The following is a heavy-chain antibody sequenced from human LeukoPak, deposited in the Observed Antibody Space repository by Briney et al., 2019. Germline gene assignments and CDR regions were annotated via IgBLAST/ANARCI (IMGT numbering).Heavy chain of an antibody. J-gene: IGHJ4*02. CDR3: ARVAPSSGAVNR. D-gene: IGHD6-19*01. Sequence: SETLSLTCAVSGGSISTYYWSWIRQPAGKGLEWIGRIYTSGSTSYNPSLKSRVTMSVDTPKNQFSLKMTSVTAADAAVYYCARVAPSSGAVNRWGQGTLVTVSS. V-gene: IGHV4-4*07. CDR2: IYTSGST. CDR1: GGSISTYY.